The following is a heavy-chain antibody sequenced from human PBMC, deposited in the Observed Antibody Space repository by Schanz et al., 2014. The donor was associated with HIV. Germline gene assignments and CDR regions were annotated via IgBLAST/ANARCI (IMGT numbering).Heavy chain of an antibody. V-gene: IGHV3-30*19. CDR1: GFNFSSYG. CDR3: ARGGASAAYRYYFDY. CDR2: ISYDGSIK. J-gene: IGHJ4*02. D-gene: IGHD6-13*01. Sequence: QVQLVESGGGVVQPGRSLRLSWAASGFNFSSYGMHWVRQAPGKGLEWGEIISYDGSIKKYADSVKGRFTISRDNSKNTLYLQLNSLRADDTAVYYCARGGASAAYRYYFDYWGQGTLVTVSS.